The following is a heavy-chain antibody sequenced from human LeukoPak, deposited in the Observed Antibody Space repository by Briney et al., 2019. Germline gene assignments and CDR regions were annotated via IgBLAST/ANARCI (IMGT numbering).Heavy chain of an antibody. V-gene: IGHV3-15*01. J-gene: IGHJ4*02. D-gene: IGHD5-18*01. Sequence: GGSLRLSCAASGFTFSDAWMSWVRQAPGKGLEWVGHIKSKTDGGTTDYAAPVKGRFTISRDDSKNTPYLQMNSLKIEDTAVYYCTTGTWIQLWLADFWGQGTLVTVSS. CDR1: GFTFSDAW. CDR2: IKSKTDGGTT. CDR3: TTGTWIQLWLADF.